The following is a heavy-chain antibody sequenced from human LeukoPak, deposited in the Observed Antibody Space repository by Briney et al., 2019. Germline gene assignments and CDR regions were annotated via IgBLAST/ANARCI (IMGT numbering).Heavy chain of an antibody. Sequence: SETLSLTCTVSGYSISSGYYWGWIRQPPGKGLEWIGSIYHSGSTYYNPSLKSRVTISVDTSKNQFSLKLSSATAADTAVYYCARAQWIQLWFDYWGQGTLVTVSS. CDR1: GYSISSGYY. CDR2: IYHSGST. V-gene: IGHV4-38-2*02. D-gene: IGHD5-18*01. CDR3: ARAQWIQLWFDY. J-gene: IGHJ5*01.